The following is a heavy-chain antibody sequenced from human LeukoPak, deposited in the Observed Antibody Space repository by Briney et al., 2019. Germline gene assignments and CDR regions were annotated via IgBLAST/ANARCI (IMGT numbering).Heavy chain of an antibody. CDR3: ARHADSSGLGDAFDI. V-gene: IGHV5-51*01. D-gene: IGHD3-22*01. CDR1: GYSFTSYW. J-gene: IGHJ3*02. CDR2: IYPGDSAT. Sequence: GESLKISCKASGYSFTSYWIAWVRPTPGKGLEWMGIIYPGDSATRYSPSFQGQVTISADKSISTAYLQWSSLKASDTAMYYCARHADSSGLGDAFDIWGHGTMVTVSS.